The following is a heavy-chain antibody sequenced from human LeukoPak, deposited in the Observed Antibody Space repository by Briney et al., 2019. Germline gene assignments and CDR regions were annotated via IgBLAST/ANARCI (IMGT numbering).Heavy chain of an antibody. CDR2: INPSGGST. V-gene: IGHV1-46*01. Sequence: ASVKVSCKASGYTFTGYYMHWVRQAPGQGLEWMGIINPSGGSTSYAQKFQGRVTMTRDMSTSTVYMELSSLRSEDTAVYYCARVRRDSSGYSGEVDYWGQGTLVTVSS. CDR3: ARVRRDSSGYSGEVDY. J-gene: IGHJ4*02. D-gene: IGHD3-22*01. CDR1: GYTFTGYY.